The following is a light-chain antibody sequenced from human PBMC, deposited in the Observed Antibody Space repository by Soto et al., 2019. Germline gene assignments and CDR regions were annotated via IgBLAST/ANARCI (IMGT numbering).Light chain of an antibody. V-gene: IGLV4-69*01. Sequence: QLVLTQSASASASLGASVKLTCTLSSGHSSYDIAWHQQQPEKGPRYLMKLNSDGSHSKGDGIPDRFSGSSSGAERYLTISSLQSEDEADSYCQTWGTGIVVFGGGTKLTVL. J-gene: IGLJ2*01. CDR1: SGHSSYD. CDR3: QTWGTGIVV. CDR2: LNSDGSH.